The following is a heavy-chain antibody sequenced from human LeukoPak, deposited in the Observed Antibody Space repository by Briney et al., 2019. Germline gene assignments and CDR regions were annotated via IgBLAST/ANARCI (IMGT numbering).Heavy chain of an antibody. D-gene: IGHD2-15*01. CDR1: GGSTSSSSSY. J-gene: IGHJ1*01. V-gene: IGHV4-39*07. CDR2: INHSGST. Sequence: SETLSLICTVSGGSTSSSSSYWGWIRQPPGKGLEWIGEINHSGSTNYNPSLKSRVTISVDTSKNQFSLKLSSVTAADTAVYYCARRLIGYCSGGSCYSGYFQHWGQGTLVTVSS. CDR3: ARRLIGYCSGGSCYSGYFQH.